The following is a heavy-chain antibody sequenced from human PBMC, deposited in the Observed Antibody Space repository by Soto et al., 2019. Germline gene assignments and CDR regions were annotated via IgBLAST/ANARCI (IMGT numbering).Heavy chain of an antibody. V-gene: IGHV4-59*01. D-gene: IGHD6-19*01. CDR3: ARGGGSGWYGGYYFDY. CDR2: IYYSGST. Sequence: PSETLSLTCTVSGGSISSYYWSWIRQPPGKGLEWIGYIYYSGSTNYNPSLKSRVTISVDTAKNQFSRKLSSVTAADTAVYYCARGGGSGWYGGYYFDYWGQGTLVTVSS. CDR1: GGSISSYY. J-gene: IGHJ4*02.